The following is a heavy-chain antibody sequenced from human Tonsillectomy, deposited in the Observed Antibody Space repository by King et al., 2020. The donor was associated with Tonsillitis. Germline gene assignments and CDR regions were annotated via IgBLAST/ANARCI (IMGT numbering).Heavy chain of an antibody. V-gene: IGHV3-7*01. D-gene: IGHD3-3*01. CDR1: GFTFSSYW. J-gene: IGHJ4*02. Sequence: VQLVESGGGLVQPGGSLRLSCAASGFTFSSYWMSCGRPAPGKGREGVANIKQDGSEKYYVDTVNGLCTISRDNAKNSLYLQMNSLRAEDTAVYYCARDPTIFGVVIVPDYWGQGTLVTVSS. CDR2: IKQDGSEK. CDR3: ARDPTIFGVVIVPDY.